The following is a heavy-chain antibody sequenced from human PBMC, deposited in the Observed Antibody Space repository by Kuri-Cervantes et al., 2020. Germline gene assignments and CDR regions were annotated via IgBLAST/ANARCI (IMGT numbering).Heavy chain of an antibody. Sequence: ASVKVSCKASGYTFTTYAMHWVRQAPGQRLEWMGWINADNGHTKYSQKFQGGLTITRDTSANTAYMELTSLRYEDAAVYYCARVWAGAGITLVPFDIWGQGTMVTVSS. V-gene: IGHV1-3*01. CDR1: GYTFTTYA. J-gene: IGHJ3*02. CDR3: ARVWAGAGITLVPFDI. CDR2: INADNGHT. D-gene: IGHD3-10*01.